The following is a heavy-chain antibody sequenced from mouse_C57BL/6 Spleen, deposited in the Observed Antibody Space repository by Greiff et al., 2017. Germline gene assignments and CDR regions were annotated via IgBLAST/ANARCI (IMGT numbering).Heavy chain of an antibody. V-gene: IGHV5-17*01. Sequence: DVHLVESGGGLVKPGGSLKLSCAASGFTFSDYGMHWVRQAPEKGLEWVAYISSGSSTIYYADTVKGRFTISRDNAKNTLFLQMTSLRSEDTAMYYCARWGYDYDALFDYWGQGTTLTVSS. CDR1: GFTFSDYG. CDR2: ISSGSSTI. D-gene: IGHD2-4*01. J-gene: IGHJ2*01. CDR3: ARWGYDYDALFDY.